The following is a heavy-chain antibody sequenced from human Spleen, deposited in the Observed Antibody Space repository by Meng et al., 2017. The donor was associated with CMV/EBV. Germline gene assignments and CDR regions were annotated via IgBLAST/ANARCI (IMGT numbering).Heavy chain of an antibody. Sequence: GESLKISCAASGFTFSGSAMHWVRQASGKGLEWVGRIRSKANSYATAYAASVKGRFTISRDDSKNTAYLQMNSLKTEDTAVYYCTTGLMLMGGYSYDWRGFDSWGQGTLVTVSS. D-gene: IGHD5-18*01. CDR1: GFTFSGSA. CDR3: TTGLMLMGGYSYDWRGFDS. J-gene: IGHJ4*02. CDR2: IRSKANSYAT. V-gene: IGHV3-73*01.